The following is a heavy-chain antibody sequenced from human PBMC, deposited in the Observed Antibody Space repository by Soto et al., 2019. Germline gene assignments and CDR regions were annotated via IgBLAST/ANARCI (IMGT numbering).Heavy chain of an antibody. CDR1: GFTFSNYA. Sequence: GGSLRLSCAASGFTFSNYAMSWVRQAPGKGLEWVSAISTSGAGTYYADSVKGRFTISRDNSKSTLFLQMSSLRAEDTAVYYCAKIRSYSWSFRPPDYYYYGMDVWGHGTTVTVSS. CDR2: ISTSGAGT. D-gene: IGHD1-26*01. V-gene: IGHV3-23*01. CDR3: AKIRSYSWSFRPPDYYYYGMDV. J-gene: IGHJ6*02.